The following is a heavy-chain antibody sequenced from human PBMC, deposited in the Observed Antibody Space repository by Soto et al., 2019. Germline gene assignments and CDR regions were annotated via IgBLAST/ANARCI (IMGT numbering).Heavy chain of an antibody. CDR1: GFTFSSYW. J-gene: IGHJ6*02. Sequence: PGGSLRLSCAASGFTFSSYWMHWVRQAPGKGLVWVSRINSDGSSTSYADSVKGRFTISRDNAKNTLYLQMNSLRAEDTAVYYCARVQTRITIFGVVPYGMDVSGQGTTVTVYS. D-gene: IGHD3-3*01. CDR2: INSDGSST. V-gene: IGHV3-74*01. CDR3: ARVQTRITIFGVVPYGMDV.